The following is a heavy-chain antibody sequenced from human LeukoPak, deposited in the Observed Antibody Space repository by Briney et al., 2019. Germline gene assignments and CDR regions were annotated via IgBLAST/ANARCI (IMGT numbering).Heavy chain of an antibody. CDR3: AKGGKTIMCPTSCYDY. D-gene: IGHD2-2*01. V-gene: IGHV3-23*01. Sequence: GGSLRLSCAASGFTFSSYAMSWVRQAPGKGLEWVSAISGTGGRTYYADSVKGRFTISRDNSKNTLYLQMNSLRAEDTAVYYCAKGGKTIMCPTSCYDYWGQGTLVTVSS. CDR2: ISGTGGRT. CDR1: GFTFSSYA. J-gene: IGHJ4*02.